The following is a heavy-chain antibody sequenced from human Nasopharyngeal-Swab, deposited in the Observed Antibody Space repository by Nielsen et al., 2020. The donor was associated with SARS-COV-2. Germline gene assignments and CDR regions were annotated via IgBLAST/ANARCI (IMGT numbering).Heavy chain of an antibody. V-gene: IGHV3-30-3*01. D-gene: IGHD5-18*01. CDR1: GFTFSNYA. CDR2: ISYDGSNK. CDR3: ARTVDTAMVFFDY. Sequence: GESLKISCAASGFTFSNYAMHWVRQAPGKGLEWVAVISYDGSNKYYADSVKGRFTISRDNSKNTLYLQMNSLRAEDTAVYYCARTVDTAMVFFDYWGQGTLVTVSS. J-gene: IGHJ4*02.